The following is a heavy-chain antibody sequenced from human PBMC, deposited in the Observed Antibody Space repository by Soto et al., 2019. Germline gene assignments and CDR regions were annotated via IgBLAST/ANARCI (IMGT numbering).Heavy chain of an antibody. J-gene: IGHJ4*02. CDR1: GGSFTTLA. CDR2: IIPLFGTP. CDR3: AAGIGITFGGVTREFDY. D-gene: IGHD3-16*01. V-gene: IGHV1-69*13. Sequence: SVKVWCKVSGGSFTTLAFSWVRQAPGKGLEWMGRIIPLFGTPNYAQKFQGRVAIFADESINTTYMELSSLTSEDPAVYYCAAGIGITFGGVTREFDYWGQGTLVTVS.